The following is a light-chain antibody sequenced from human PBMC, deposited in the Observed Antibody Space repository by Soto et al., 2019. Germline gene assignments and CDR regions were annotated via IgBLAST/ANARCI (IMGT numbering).Light chain of an antibody. CDR2: GAS. V-gene: IGKV3-20*01. J-gene: IGKJ1*01. Sequence: EIVLTQSPCTLSLSLGERATLSCRASQSVSNNYLAWYQQKPGQAPRLLIYGASNRATGIPDRFSGSGSGTDFTLTSSRLEPEDFAVYYCQKYGSSGTFGQGTKVDIK. CDR3: QKYGSSGT. CDR1: QSVSNNY.